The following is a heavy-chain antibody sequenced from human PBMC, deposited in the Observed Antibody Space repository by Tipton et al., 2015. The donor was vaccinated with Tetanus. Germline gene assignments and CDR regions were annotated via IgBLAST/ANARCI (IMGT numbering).Heavy chain of an antibody. D-gene: IGHD5-12*01. CDR1: GFTFTNYG. V-gene: IGHV3-33*01. J-gene: IGHJ6*02. Sequence: SGFTFTNYGFHWVRQAPGKGLEWVALILYDGSHKDYADSVKGRFTISRDNSKNTLYLQMNSLRVEDTAVYYCARERGYSGYGIYYYYGMDVWGQGTTVTVSS. CDR2: ILYDGSHK. CDR3: ARERGYSGYGIYYYYGMDV.